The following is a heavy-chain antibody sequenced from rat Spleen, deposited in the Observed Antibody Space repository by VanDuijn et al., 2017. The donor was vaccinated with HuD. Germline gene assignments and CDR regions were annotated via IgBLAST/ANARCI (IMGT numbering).Heavy chain of an antibody. CDR2: INTDGGTT. V-gene: IGHV5-58*01. D-gene: IGHD5-1*01. J-gene: IGHJ2*01. CDR1: GFTFNNYW. Sequence: EVQVVESGGGLVQPGGSLKLSCVASGFTFNNYWMTWIRRAPGKGLEWVSSINTDGGTTYYPDSVKGRFTISRDNAENTVYLQMNSLRSEDTATYYCAKDNWEPPYFDYWGQGVMVTVSS. CDR3: AKDNWEPPYFDY.